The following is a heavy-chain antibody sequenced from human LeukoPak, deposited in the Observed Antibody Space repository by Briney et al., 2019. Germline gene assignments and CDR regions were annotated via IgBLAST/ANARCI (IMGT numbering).Heavy chain of an antibody. D-gene: IGHD1-14*01. CDR3: ATEGDGIDY. J-gene: IGHJ4*02. Sequence: PGGSLRLSCAASGFTFSTAWMSWVRQPPGKGLEWLGRSKGKIDGGTTDYSAPVKGRFTISRDDSKNTLFLQMNSLKTEDTAVYYCATEGDGIDYWGQGTLVTVSS. CDR2: SKGKIDGGTT. CDR1: GFTFSTAW. V-gene: IGHV3-15*01.